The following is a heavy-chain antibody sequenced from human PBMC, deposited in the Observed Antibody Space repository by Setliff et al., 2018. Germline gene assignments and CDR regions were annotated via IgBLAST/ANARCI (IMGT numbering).Heavy chain of an antibody. J-gene: IGHJ4*02. CDR2: ISSSGTTI. D-gene: IGHD3-16*02. CDR3: ARDLGYHDY. CDR1: GFTFSNYE. V-gene: IGHV3-48*03. Sequence: PGGSLRLSCEASGFTFSNYEMNWVRQAPGKGLEWVSYISSSGTTIYYADSVKGRFTISRDNAKNSLYLQMNSLRAEDTGVYYCARDLGYHDYWGQGTLVTVSS.